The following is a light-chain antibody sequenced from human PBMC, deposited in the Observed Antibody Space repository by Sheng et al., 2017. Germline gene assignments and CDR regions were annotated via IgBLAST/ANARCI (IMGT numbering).Light chain of an antibody. CDR1: QSISSW. V-gene: IGKV1-5*03. J-gene: IGKJ2*01. Sequence: IWMTQSPSLLSASTGDRVTITCRASQSISSWLAWYQQKPGKAPKLLIYKASSLESGVPSRFSGSGSGTEFTLTISSLQPDDFATYYCQQYNSYPYTFGQGTKLEIK. CDR2: KAS. CDR3: QQYNSYPYT.